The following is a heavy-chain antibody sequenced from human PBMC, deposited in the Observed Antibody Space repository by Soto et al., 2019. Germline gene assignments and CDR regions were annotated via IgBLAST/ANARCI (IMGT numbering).Heavy chain of an antibody. V-gene: IGHV3-53*04. CDR1: GFTVSSNY. Sequence: EVQLVESGGGLVQPGGSLRLSCAASGFTVSSNYMSWVRQAPGKGLEWVSVIYSGGSTYYADSVKGRFTISRHNSKNTLYLQMNSLRAEDTAVYYCARDRGVGRLYSPGDYYYGMDVWGQGTTVTVSS. CDR3: ARDRGVGRLYSPGDYYYGMDV. J-gene: IGHJ6*02. D-gene: IGHD3-3*01. CDR2: IYSGGST.